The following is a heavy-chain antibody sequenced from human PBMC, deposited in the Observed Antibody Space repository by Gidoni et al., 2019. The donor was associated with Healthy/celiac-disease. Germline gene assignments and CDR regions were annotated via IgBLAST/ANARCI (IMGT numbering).Heavy chain of an antibody. J-gene: IGHJ6*02. V-gene: IGHV4-34*01. Sequence: QVQLQQWGAGLLKPSETLSLTCAVYGGSFSGYYWSWIRQPPGKGLEWIGEINHSGSTNYNPSLKSRVTISVDTSKNQFSLKLSSVTAADTAVYYCARERIYYYYYGMDVWGQGTTVTVSS. CDR1: GGSFSGYY. CDR3: ARERIYYYYYGMDV. CDR2: INHSGST.